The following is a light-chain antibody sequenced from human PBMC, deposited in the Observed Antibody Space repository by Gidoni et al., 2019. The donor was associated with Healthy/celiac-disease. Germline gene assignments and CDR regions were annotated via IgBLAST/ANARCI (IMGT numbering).Light chain of an antibody. CDR3: QQRSNWPPFT. J-gene: IGKJ4*01. Sequence: EIVLTQSPATLSLSPGERATLSCRASQSVSSYLAWYQQKPGQAPRLLIYDASNRATGIPARFRGSGFGTDFTLTISSLEPEDFAVYYCQQRSNWPPFTFGGGTKVEIK. V-gene: IGKV3-11*01. CDR1: QSVSSY. CDR2: DAS.